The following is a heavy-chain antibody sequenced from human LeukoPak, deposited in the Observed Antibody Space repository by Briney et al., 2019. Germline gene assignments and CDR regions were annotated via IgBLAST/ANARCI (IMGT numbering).Heavy chain of an antibody. J-gene: IGHJ4*02. CDR3: ASLEMRGTGGLTPGVYYFDY. CDR2: IYPGDSDI. Sequence: GESLKISCKGSGYSFTSYWIGWVRQMPGKGLEWMGIIYPGDSDIRYSPSFQGQVTISADKSISTAYLQWSSLKASDTAMYYCASLEMRGTGGLTPGVYYFDYWGQGTLVTVSS. V-gene: IGHV5-51*01. CDR1: GYSFTSYW. D-gene: IGHD1-14*01.